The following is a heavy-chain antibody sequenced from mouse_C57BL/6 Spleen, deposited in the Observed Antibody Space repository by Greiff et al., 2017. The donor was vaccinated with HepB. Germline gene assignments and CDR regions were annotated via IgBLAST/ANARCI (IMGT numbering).Heavy chain of an antibody. CDR2: ISGGGGNT. V-gene: IGHV5-9*01. D-gene: IGHD1-1*01. Sequence: EVRLVESGGGLVKPGGSLKLSCAASGFTFSSYTMSWVRQTPEKRLEWVATISGGGGNTYYPDSVKGRFTISRDNAKNTLYLQMSSLRSEDTALYYLARHRYYYGSSPFDYWGQGTTLTVSS. CDR3: ARHRYYYGSSPFDY. CDR1: GFTFSSYT. J-gene: IGHJ2*01.